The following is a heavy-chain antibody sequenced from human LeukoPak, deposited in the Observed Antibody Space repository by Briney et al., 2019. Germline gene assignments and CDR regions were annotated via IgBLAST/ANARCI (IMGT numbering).Heavy chain of an antibody. J-gene: IGHJ5*02. CDR1: GYTLTSYY. Sequence: ASVKVSCKASGYTLTSYYMHWVRQAPGQGLEWMGVINPSGGSTRYAQKFQGRVTMTRDTSTNTVYMELSSLRSEGTAVYYCALSQYYGCDLRWFDPWGQGTLVTVSS. CDR3: ALSQYYGCDLRWFDP. D-gene: IGHD3-10*01. V-gene: IGHV1-46*01. CDR2: INPSGGST.